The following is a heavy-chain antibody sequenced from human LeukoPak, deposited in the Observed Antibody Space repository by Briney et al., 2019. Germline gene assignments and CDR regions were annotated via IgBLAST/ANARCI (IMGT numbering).Heavy chain of an antibody. CDR3: AKDRRYSYGYDAFDI. CDR1: GFIFDDYW. CDR2: IKLDESEK. J-gene: IGHJ3*02. Sequence: PGGSLRLSCAASGFIFDDYWMSWVRQAPGEGLEWVANIKLDESEKYYVDSVKGRFTISRDNAKNLLYLQMTSLRAEDTAVYYCAKDRRYSYGYDAFDIWGQGTMVTVSS. V-gene: IGHV3-7*03. D-gene: IGHD5-18*01.